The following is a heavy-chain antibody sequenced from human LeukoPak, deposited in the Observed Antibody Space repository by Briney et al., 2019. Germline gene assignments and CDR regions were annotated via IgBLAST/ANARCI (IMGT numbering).Heavy chain of an antibody. CDR3: ASIHGYNYY. J-gene: IGHJ4*02. CDR1: RYSFTSDW. Sequence: PVGSLKISRKGSRYSFTSDWIGAGRQRPREGLEWMGIIYPGDSDTRYSPSFQGQVTISADKSISTAYLQWSSLKASDTAMYYCASIHGYNYYWGQGTLVTVSS. D-gene: IGHD5-24*01. CDR2: IYPGDSDT. V-gene: IGHV5-51*03.